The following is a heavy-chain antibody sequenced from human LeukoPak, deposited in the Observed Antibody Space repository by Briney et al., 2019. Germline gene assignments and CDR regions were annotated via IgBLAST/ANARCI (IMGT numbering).Heavy chain of an antibody. CDR1: GFTFSSYW. V-gene: IGHV3-7*03. J-gene: IGHJ4*02. CDR2: IKQDGSEK. Sequence: PGGSLRLSCAASGFTFSSYWMSWVRQAPGKGLEWVANIKQDGSEKYYVDSVKGRFTISRDNAKNSLYLQMNSLRAEDTALYYCAKDRSGYDYYGQYYFDSWGQGTLVTVSS. CDR3: AKDRSGYDYYGQYYFDS. D-gene: IGHD5-12*01.